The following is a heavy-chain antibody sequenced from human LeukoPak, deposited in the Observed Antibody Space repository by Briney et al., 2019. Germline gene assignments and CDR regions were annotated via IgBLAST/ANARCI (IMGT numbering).Heavy chain of an antibody. J-gene: IGHJ4*02. CDR2: IRYDGSKK. D-gene: IGHD6-19*01. CDR3: AREDSSGWYTAY. Sequence: GRSLRLSCAASGFTFSSYGMHWVRQAPGKGLEWVATIRYDGSKKWYAESVRGRFTISRDDSKNTLFLQMNNLRVEDTAVYYCAREDSSGWYTAYWGQGTLVTVSS. V-gene: IGHV3-33*08. CDR1: GFTFSSYG.